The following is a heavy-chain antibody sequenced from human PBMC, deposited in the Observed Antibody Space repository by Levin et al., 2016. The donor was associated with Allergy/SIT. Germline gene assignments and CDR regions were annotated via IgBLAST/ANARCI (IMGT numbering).Heavy chain of an antibody. CDR1: GGSINDNY. CDR2: VYYYGGT. J-gene: IGHJ3*02. CDR3: ARGAWFGEPGAFNI. V-gene: IGHV4-59*03. D-gene: IGHD3-10*01. Sequence: SETLSLTCTVSGGSINDNYWSWIRQPPGKGLEWIGYVYYYGGTNYSPSLKSRVTISVDTSKNQVSLRLSSVTAADTAVYYCARGAWFGEPGAFNIWGPGTMVTVSS.